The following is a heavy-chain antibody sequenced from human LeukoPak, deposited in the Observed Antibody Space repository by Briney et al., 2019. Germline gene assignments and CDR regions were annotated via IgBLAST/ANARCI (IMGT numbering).Heavy chain of an antibody. V-gene: IGHV4-34*01. Sequence: SETLSLTCAVYGGSFSGYYWSWIRQPPGKGLEWIGEINHSGSTNYNPSLKSRVTISVDTSKNQFSLKLSSVTAADTAVYYCARANYYYGMDVWGQGTTVTVSS. CDR2: INHSGST. CDR3: ARANYYYGMDV. CDR1: GGSFSGYY. J-gene: IGHJ6*02.